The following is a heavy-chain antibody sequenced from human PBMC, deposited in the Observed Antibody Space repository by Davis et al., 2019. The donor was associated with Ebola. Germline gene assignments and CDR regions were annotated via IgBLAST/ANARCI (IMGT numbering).Heavy chain of an antibody. J-gene: IGHJ3*02. CDR2: IFPGGSES. Sequence: QVSCKASAYEFTDYGIGWVRQKSGKGLEWRGIIFPGGSESRYSPSFQGQVTIPADKSITTVYLQWSSLEASDTAMYFCAKGRGPYRRGDALDIWGRGTMVTVS. CDR3: AKGRGPYRRGDALDI. CDR1: AYEFTDYG. V-gene: IGHV5-51*01. D-gene: IGHD1-26*01.